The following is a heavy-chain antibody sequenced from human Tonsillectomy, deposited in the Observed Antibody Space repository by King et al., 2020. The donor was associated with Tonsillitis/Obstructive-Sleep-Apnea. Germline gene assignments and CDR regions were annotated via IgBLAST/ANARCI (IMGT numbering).Heavy chain of an antibody. Sequence: VQLVESGGGLVQPGGSLRLSCAVSGFNVSSKYMSWVRQAPGKGLEWVSVIYGGGSTYYADSVKGRFSISRHNSENTPYLQINRLRAEDTAVYYCEARVSMYSNYNYYYCMDVWGKGTPVTVSS. D-gene: IGHD4-11*01. CDR1: GFNVSSKY. CDR2: IYGGGST. CDR3: EARVSMYSNYNYYYCMDV. V-gene: IGHV3-53*04. J-gene: IGHJ6*03.